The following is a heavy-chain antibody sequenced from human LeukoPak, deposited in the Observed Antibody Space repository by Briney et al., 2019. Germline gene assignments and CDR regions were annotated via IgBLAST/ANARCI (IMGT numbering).Heavy chain of an antibody. CDR2: INSDGSST. J-gene: IGHJ4*02. V-gene: IGHV3-74*01. CDR3: ARDLIGKYYIGY. Sequence: GGSLRLSCAASEFTFSSYWMHWVRQAPGKGLVWVSRINSDGSSTSYADSVKGRFTISRDNSKNTVHLQMNSLRAADTALYYCARDLIGKYYIGYWGQGTLVTVSS. D-gene: IGHD2-21*01. CDR1: EFTFSSYW.